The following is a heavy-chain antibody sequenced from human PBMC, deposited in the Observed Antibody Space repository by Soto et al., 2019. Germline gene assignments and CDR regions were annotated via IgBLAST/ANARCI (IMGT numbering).Heavy chain of an antibody. D-gene: IGHD4-17*01. J-gene: IGHJ6*02. CDR1: GFTFSNYG. CDR2: IWYDGSGQ. Sequence: QVQLVESGGGLVQPGTSLRLSCVVSGFTFSNYGMHWVRQAPGKGLEWVADIWYDGSGQRYAGSVQGRFTISRDNSKNTLYLQINSLRVEDTAVYYCAKDEVSRKYYGHSLDVWGQGTTVTVSS. V-gene: IGHV3-33*03. CDR3: AKDEVSRKYYGHSLDV.